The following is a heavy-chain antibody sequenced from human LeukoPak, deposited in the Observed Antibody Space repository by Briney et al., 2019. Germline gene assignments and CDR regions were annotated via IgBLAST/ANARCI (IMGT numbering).Heavy chain of an antibody. CDR2: ISAYNGNT. V-gene: IGHV1-18*01. Sequence: ASVKVSCKASGYTFTSYGISWVRQAPGQGLEWMGWISAYNGNTNYAQKFQGRVTMTRDTSISTAYMELSRLRPDDTAVYYCARGGSGSYYYYFDYWGQGTLVTVSS. J-gene: IGHJ4*02. CDR1: GYTFTSYG. CDR3: ARGGSGSYYYYFDY. D-gene: IGHD1-26*01.